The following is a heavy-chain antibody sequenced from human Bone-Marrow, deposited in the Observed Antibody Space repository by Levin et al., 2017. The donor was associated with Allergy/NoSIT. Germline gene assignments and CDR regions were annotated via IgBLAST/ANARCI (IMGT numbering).Heavy chain of an antibody. CDR2: ISVYNGNT. CDR1: GYTFISHG. D-gene: IGHD2-2*01. Sequence: GESLKISCKASGYTFISHGISWVRQAPGQGLEWMGWISVYNGNTNYAQKRQGRVTMSTDTSTSTAYMELRSLRSDDTAVYYCARDRLGYCSSSSCMGYGMDVWGQGTTVTVSS. J-gene: IGHJ6*02. CDR3: ARDRLGYCSSSSCMGYGMDV. V-gene: IGHV1-18*01.